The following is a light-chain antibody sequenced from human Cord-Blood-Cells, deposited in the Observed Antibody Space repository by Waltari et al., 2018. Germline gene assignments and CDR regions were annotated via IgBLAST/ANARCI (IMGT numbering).Light chain of an antibody. V-gene: IGLV3-25*03. CDR2: KDS. CDR3: QSADSSGTIGV. Sequence: SYELTQPPSVSVSPGQTARITCPGDALPTQYAYWYQQKPGQAPVLVIYKDSERPSGIPERFSGSSSGTTVTLTISGVQAEDEADYYCQSADSSGTIGVFGGGTKLTVL. CDR1: ALPTQY. J-gene: IGLJ3*02.